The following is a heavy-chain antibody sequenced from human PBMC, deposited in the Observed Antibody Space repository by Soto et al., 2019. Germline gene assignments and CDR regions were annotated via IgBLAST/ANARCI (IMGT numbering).Heavy chain of an antibody. V-gene: IGHV3-21*01. J-gene: IGHJ1*01. Sequence: GGSLRLSCAASGFTFSSYSMNWVRQAPGKGLEWVSSISSSSSYIYYADSVKGRFTISRDNAKNSLYLQMNSLRAEDTAVYYCARPSWVRTSPFQHWGQGTLVTVSS. CDR2: ISSSSSYI. CDR3: ARPSWVRTSPFQH. CDR1: GFTFSSYS. D-gene: IGHD1-1*01.